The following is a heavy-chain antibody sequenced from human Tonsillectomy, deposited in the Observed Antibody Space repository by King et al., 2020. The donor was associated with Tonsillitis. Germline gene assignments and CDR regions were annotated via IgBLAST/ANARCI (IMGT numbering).Heavy chain of an antibody. D-gene: IGHD3-9*01. CDR3: ARVGLRYFDWLAYYFDY. J-gene: IGHJ4*02. CDR1: GYTFTSYY. CDR2: INPSGGST. V-gene: IGHV1-46*01. Sequence: QLVQSGAEVKKPGASVKVSCKASGYTFTSYYMHWVRQAPGQGPEWMGIINPSGGSTTYVQKFQGRVTMTRDTSTSTVYMELSSLTSEDTAVYYCARVGLRYFDWLAYYFDYWGQGTLVTVSS.